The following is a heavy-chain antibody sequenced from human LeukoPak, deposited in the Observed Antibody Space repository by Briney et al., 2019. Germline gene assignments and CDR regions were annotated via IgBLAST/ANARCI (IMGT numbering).Heavy chain of an antibody. D-gene: IGHD3-10*01. CDR2: VSPDGNSK. J-gene: IGHJ4*02. V-gene: IGHV3-30-3*01. Sequence: PGRSLRLSCAASGFSFRNYDMHWVRQAPGKGLEWVAAVSPDGNSKYYADSVKGRFTISRDNAKNSLYLQMNSLRAEDTAVYYCARLGFGELLYAAHWGQGTLVTVSS. CDR3: ARLGFGELLYAAH. CDR1: GFSFRNYD.